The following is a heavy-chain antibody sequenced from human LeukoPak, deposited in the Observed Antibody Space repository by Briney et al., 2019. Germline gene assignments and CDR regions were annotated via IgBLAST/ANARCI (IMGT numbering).Heavy chain of an antibody. V-gene: IGHV3-30*02. CDR3: ATKRSLRLGSGAFDI. D-gene: IGHD3-16*01. J-gene: IGHJ3*02. CDR2: IRYDGSNK. CDR1: GFTFSDYG. Sequence: GGSLRLSCAASGFTFSDYGMHWVRQAPGKGLEWVAFIRYDGSNKYYADSVKGRFTISRDNSKNTLYLQMNSLRVEDTAMYYCATKRSLRLGSGAFDIWGQGTMVTVSS.